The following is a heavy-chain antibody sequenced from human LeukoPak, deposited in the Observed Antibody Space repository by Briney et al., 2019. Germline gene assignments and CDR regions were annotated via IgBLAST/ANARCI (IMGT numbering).Heavy chain of an antibody. Sequence: PGGSLRXSXXAXXXTFSSCAMSWVRQAPGKGLEWASAISGSGGSTYYADSVKGRFTISRDNSKNTLYLQMNSLRAEDTAVYYCAKGGGSYGDRNWYFDLWGRGTLVTVSS. J-gene: IGHJ2*01. CDR2: ISGSGGST. CDR1: XXTFSSCA. D-gene: IGHD1-26*01. CDR3: AKGGGSYGDRNWYFDL. V-gene: IGHV3-23*01.